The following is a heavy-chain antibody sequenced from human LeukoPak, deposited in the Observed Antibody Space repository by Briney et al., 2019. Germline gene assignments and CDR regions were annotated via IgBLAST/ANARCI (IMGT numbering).Heavy chain of an antibody. V-gene: IGHV3-7*03. CDR1: GFTFNRCW. D-gene: IGHD3-16*01. J-gene: IGHJ5*02. Sequence: GGSLRLSCVVSGFTFNRCWMNWVRQAPGKGLEWVAHINPDGRDTYYVDSVKGRFTISRDNAKNSLYLQMNTLRAEDTAMYYCAKDAQPRSRWFDPWGQGTLVTVSS. CDR2: INPDGRDT. CDR3: AKDAQPRSRWFDP.